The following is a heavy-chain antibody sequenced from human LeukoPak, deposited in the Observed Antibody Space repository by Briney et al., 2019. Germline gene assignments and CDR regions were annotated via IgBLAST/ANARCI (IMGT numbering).Heavy chain of an antibody. D-gene: IGHD4-23*01. J-gene: IGHJ4*02. CDR3: AKVLYGGNWEAFDY. Sequence: SGGSLRLSCAASGFTFSSYGMHWVRQAPGKGLEWVAVISYDGSNKYYADSVKGRFTISRDNSKNTLYLQMNSLRAEDTAVYYCAKVLYGGNWEAFDYWGQGTLVTVSS. CDR2: ISYDGSNK. CDR1: GFTFSSYG. V-gene: IGHV3-30*18.